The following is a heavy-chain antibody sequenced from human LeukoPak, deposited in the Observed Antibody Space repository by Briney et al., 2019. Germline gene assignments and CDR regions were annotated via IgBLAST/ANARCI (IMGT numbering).Heavy chain of an antibody. J-gene: IGHJ4*02. Sequence: GGSLRLSCAASGFTFDDYGMSWVRQAPGKGLEWVSSINWNGGSTGYADSVKGRFTISRDNAKNSLYLQITSLRAEDTALYYCARVPTPYYYGSGSYYWDYWGQGTLVTVSS. D-gene: IGHD3-10*01. CDR2: INWNGGST. CDR1: GFTFDDYG. V-gene: IGHV3-20*04. CDR3: ARVPTPYYYGSGSYYWDY.